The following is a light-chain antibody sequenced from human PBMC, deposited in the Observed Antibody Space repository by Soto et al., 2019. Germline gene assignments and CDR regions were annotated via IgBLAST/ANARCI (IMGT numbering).Light chain of an antibody. V-gene: IGKV4-1*01. Sequence: DVVMTQSPDSLAVSLGERATINCKSSQNLLYNSNNKNYLAWYQQRPGQPPKLLIYWASTRESGVPDRFGGSGSGTDFTLTISSLQAADVAVYYCQQYYSTPPTFGQGTKVDIK. J-gene: IGKJ1*01. CDR3: QQYYSTPPT. CDR2: WAS. CDR1: QNLLYNSNNKNY.